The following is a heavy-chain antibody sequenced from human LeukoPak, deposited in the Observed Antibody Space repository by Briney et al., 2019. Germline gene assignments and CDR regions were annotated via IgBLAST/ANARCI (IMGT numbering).Heavy chain of an antibody. J-gene: IGHJ4*02. CDR1: GGSISSSGYY. V-gene: IGHV4-39*01. CDR3: ARHSNYYDSSGYVTPNSFYF. Sequence: PSETLSLTCTVSGGSISSSGYYWGWLRQPPGKGREWIGTMYYSGHSYYIPSLMRRVTISLDTSKNQFSLKLNSVTAADTAVYYCARHSNYYDSSGYVTPNSFYFWGQGTLVTVSS. CDR2: MYYSGHS. D-gene: IGHD3-22*01.